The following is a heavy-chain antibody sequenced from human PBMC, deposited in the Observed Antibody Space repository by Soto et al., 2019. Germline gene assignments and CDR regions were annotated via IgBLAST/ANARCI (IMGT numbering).Heavy chain of an antibody. CDR3: ARGLYYFDY. CDR1: GGSFSGYY. D-gene: IGHD2-15*01. J-gene: IGHJ4*02. CDR2: INHSGST. V-gene: IGHV4-34*01. Sequence: SETLSLTCAVYGGSFSGYYWSWIRQPPGKGLEWIGEINHSGSTNYNPSLKSRVTISVDTSKNQFSLKLSSVTAADTAVYYCARGLYYFDYWGQGTLVTVSS.